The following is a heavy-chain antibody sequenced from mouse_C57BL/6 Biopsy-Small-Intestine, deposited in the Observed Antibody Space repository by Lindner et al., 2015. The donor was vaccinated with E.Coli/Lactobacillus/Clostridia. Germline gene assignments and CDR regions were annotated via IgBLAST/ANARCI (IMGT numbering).Heavy chain of an antibody. Sequence: SVKVSCKVSGGIFRTFAINWLRQAPGQGLEWVGGTIPVSETPDYAQKFQGRVTISTDESTRTAYMELSSLTSEDTAVYYCATKRDTAMVWGLDYWGQGSLVTVSS. V-gene: IGHV1-75*01. CDR1: GGIFRTFA. D-gene: IGHD1-1*02. CDR2: TIPVSETP. J-gene: IGHJ4*01. CDR3: ATKRDTAMVWGLDY.